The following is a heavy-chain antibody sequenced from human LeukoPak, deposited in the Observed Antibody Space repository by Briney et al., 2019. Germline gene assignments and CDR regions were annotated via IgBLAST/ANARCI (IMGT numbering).Heavy chain of an antibody. Sequence: ASVKVSCKASGYTFTSYDINWVRQATGQGLEWMGWMNPNSGNTGYAQKFQGRVTMTRNTSISTAYMELSSLRSEDTAVYYCAREYGDYYYYYMDVWGKGTTVTVSS. J-gene: IGHJ6*03. CDR1: GYTFTSYD. V-gene: IGHV1-8*01. CDR3: AREYGDYYYYYMDV. D-gene: IGHD4-17*01. CDR2: MNPNSGNT.